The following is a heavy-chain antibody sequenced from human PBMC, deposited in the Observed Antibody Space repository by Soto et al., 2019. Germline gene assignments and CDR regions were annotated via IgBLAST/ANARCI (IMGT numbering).Heavy chain of an antibody. J-gene: IGHJ5*02. CDR2: LIPIFGAA. CDR3: ARGRSSPNFDP. V-gene: IGHV1-69*01. CDR1: GGTFTNYV. D-gene: IGHD6-6*01. Sequence: QVQLVQSGAEVRKPGSSVKVSCKISGGTFTNYVISWLRQAPGQGLEWMGGLIPIFGAANLAQKFKGRVTITADEYTSTVNMELTSLTSGDTDVYYCARGRSSPNFDPWGQGTLVTVSS.